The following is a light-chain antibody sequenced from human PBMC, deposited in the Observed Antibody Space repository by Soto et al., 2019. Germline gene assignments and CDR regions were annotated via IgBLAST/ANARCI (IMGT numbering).Light chain of an antibody. CDR3: QTWGTGIHVV. Sequence: QPVLTQSPSASASLGASVTLTCTLSSGHSSYAIAWHQQQPEKGPRYLMKLNSDGSHSKGDGIPDRFSGSSSGAERYLTISSLQSEDEADYHCQTWGTGIHVVFGGGTKLTVL. CDR2: LNSDGSH. CDR1: SGHSSYA. J-gene: IGLJ2*01. V-gene: IGLV4-69*01.